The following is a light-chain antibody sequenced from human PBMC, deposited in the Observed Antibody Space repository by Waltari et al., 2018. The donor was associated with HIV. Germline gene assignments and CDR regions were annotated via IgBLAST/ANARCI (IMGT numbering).Light chain of an antibody. J-gene: IGLJ2*01. CDR3: QSYDRSLSGYVV. Sequence: QSLLTQPPSVSGALGQRVTISCTGSSSNIGAGFDVHWYQQLPGTVPKLLIYGNSNRPSGVPHRFSGSKSGTSASLAITGLQAEDEADYYCQSYDRSLSGYVVFGGGTKLTVL. CDR1: SSNIGAGFD. V-gene: IGLV1-40*01. CDR2: GNS.